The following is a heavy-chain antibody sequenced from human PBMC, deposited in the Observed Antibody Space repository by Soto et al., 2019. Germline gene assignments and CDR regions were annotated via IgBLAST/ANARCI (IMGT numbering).Heavy chain of an antibody. CDR1: GGSISSYY. CDR2: IYYSGST. Sequence: SETLSLTCTVSGGSISSYYWSWIRQPPGKGLEWIGYIYYSGSTNYNPSLKSRVTISVDTSKNQFSLKLSSVTAADTAVYYCARQYGGPKNTINWFDPWGQGTQGTVSS. D-gene: IGHD4-17*01. CDR3: ARQYGGPKNTINWFDP. V-gene: IGHV4-59*08. J-gene: IGHJ5*02.